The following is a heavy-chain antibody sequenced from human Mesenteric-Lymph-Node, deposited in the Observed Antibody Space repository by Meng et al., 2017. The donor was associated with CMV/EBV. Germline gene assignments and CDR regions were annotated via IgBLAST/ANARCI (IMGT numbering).Heavy chain of an antibody. J-gene: IGHJ3*02. CDR1: GGSFSGYY. D-gene: IGHD2-2*01. V-gene: IGHV4-34*01. Sequence: SETLSLTCAVYGGSFSGYYWSWIRQPPGKGLEWIGEINHSGSTNYNPSLKSRVTISVDKSKNQFSLKLSSVTAADTAVYYCARRVVPAARGAFDIWGQGTMVTVSS. CDR2: INHSGST. CDR3: ARRVVPAARGAFDI.